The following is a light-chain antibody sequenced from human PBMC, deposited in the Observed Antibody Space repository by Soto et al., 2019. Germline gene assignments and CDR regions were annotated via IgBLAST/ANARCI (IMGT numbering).Light chain of an antibody. CDR3: QQYGSSPNT. Sequence: EIVLTQSPGTLSLSPGERATLSCRASQSISSSDLAWYQHRPGQAPRLLIYAASSRATGIPVRFSGSGSGTDFTLSISRLEPEDFAVYYCQQYGSSPNTFGQGTKLEIK. CDR1: QSISSSD. CDR2: AAS. V-gene: IGKV3-20*01. J-gene: IGKJ2*01.